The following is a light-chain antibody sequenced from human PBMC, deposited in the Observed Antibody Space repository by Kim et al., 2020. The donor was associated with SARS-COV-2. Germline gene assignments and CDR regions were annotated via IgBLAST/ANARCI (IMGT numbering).Light chain of an antibody. Sequence: QAVVTQEPSLTVSPGGTVTLTCASSTGAVTSGYDPNWFQQKPGQAPRALIYRISDKYSWTPARFSGSLLGGKAALTLSGVQPEDEAEYYCLLLYGGIWVFGGGTQLTVL. J-gene: IGLJ3*02. CDR1: TGAVTSGYD. CDR2: RIS. V-gene: IGLV7-43*01. CDR3: LLLYGGIWV.